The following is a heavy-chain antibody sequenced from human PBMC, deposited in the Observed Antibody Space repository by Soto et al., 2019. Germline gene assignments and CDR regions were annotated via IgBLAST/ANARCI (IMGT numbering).Heavy chain of an antibody. Sequence: SETLSLSCVVLEGSFSGYYWTWVRQPPGKGLEWIAEINDSGDVNYIPSLRSRLSLSVDTSKNQISLRLKSLTAADTAVYYCARGPFRVVAGYYQYGVDVWGQGTTVTSP. CDR1: EGSFSGYY. J-gene: IGHJ6*02. V-gene: IGHV4-34*01. CDR2: INDSGDV. D-gene: IGHD6-19*01. CDR3: ARGPFRVVAGYYQYGVDV.